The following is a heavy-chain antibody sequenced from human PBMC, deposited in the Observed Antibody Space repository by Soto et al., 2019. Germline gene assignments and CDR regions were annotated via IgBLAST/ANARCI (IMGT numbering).Heavy chain of an antibody. Sequence: QVQLVESGGDVVQPGRSLRLSCAASGFTFSSYGMHWVRQAPGKGLEWVAVISYDGSNKYYADSVKGRFTISRDNSKNTLYLQMNSLRAEDTAVYYCAKGQYCSGGSCYYGYYYYYYGMDVWGQGTTVTVSS. V-gene: IGHV3-30*18. D-gene: IGHD2-15*01. J-gene: IGHJ6*02. CDR3: AKGQYCSGGSCYYGYYYYYYGMDV. CDR1: GFTFSSYG. CDR2: ISYDGSNK.